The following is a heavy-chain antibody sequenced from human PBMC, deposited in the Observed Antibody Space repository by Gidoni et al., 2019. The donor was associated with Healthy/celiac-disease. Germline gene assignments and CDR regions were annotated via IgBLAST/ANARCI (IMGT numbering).Heavy chain of an antibody. Sequence: EVQLVESGGGLVQPGGSLRLSCSASGFTFRSHSMHWVRQAQGKGLEWVSYISSSSSTIYYADSVKGRFTISRDNAKNSLYLQMNSLRAEDTAVYYCARVALYGDYIPTGMDVWGQGTTVTVSS. CDR2: ISSSSSTI. V-gene: IGHV3-48*01. CDR3: ARVALYGDYIPTGMDV. CDR1: GFTFRSHS. J-gene: IGHJ6*02. D-gene: IGHD4-17*01.